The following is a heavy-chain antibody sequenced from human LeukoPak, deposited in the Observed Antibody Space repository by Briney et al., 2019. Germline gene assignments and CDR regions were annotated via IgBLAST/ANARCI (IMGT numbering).Heavy chain of an antibody. CDR2: ISGSGGAT. CDR1: GFTFSSYA. V-gene: IGHV3-23*01. CDR3: AKDRGRGYDSSWDFGS. Sequence: GGSLRLSCAASGFTFSSYAMTWVRQAPGKGLEWVSGISGSGGATYSADSVKGRFTISRDNPKNTLYLQMSSLRVEDTAVYYCAKDRGRGYDSSWDFGSRGQGTLVTVSS. D-gene: IGHD6-13*01. J-gene: IGHJ4*02.